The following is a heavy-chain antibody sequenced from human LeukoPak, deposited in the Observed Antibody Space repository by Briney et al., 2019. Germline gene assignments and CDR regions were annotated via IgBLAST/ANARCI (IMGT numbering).Heavy chain of an antibody. D-gene: IGHD4-17*01. V-gene: IGHV2-5*02. CDR3: AHSGTTVTTSAEYFHH. CDR1: GFSLSTSGVG. Sequence: SGPTLVKPTQTLTLTCTFSGFSLSTSGVGVGWIRQPPGKALEWLALIYWDDDKRYSPSLKSRLTITKDTSKNQVVLIMTNMDPVDTATYYCAHSGTTVTTSAEYFHHWGQGTPVTVSS. J-gene: IGHJ1*01. CDR2: IYWDDDK.